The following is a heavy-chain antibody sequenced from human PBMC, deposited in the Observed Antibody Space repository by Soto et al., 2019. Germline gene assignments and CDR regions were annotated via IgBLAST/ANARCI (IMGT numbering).Heavy chain of an antibody. J-gene: IGHJ4*02. V-gene: IGHV6-1*01. CDR2: TYYRSKWYN. D-gene: IGHD6-13*01. Sequence: SQTLSLTCAISGDSVSSNSAAWNWIRQSPSRGLEWLGRTYYRSKWYNDYAVSVKSRITINPDTSKNQFSLQLNSVTPEDTAVYYCARGRGWAIAAAGRVDYWGQGTLVTVSS. CDR1: GDSVSSNSAA. CDR3: ARGRGWAIAAAGRVDY.